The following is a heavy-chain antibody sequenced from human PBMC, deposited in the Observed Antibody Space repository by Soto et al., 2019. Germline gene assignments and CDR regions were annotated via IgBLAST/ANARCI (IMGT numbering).Heavy chain of an antibody. CDR2: MYPDDSDI. D-gene: IGHD3-22*01. Sequence: GESLKISCNASGYSFSFYWIGWVRQMPGKGLEWMAIMYPDDSDIRYSPSFEAHVTISADKSTSTAFLQWSSLKASDTAMYYCATAYVYDFENSNYYRDAFDIWGQGTLVTVSS. V-gene: IGHV5-51*01. J-gene: IGHJ3*02. CDR3: ATAYVYDFENSNYYRDAFDI. CDR1: GYSFSFYW.